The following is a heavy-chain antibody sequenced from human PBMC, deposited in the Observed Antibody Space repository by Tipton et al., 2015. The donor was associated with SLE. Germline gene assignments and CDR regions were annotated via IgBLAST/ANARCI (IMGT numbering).Heavy chain of an antibody. Sequence: QSGPEVKKPGASVKVSCKASGYTFTGYYMHWVRQAPGQGLEWMGWINPNSGGTNYAQKFQGRVTMTRDTSISTAYMELSRLRSDDTAVYYCARDLGAGWGGHWYFDLWGRGTLLTVSS. D-gene: IGHD3-16*01. V-gene: IGHV1-2*02. CDR2: INPNSGGT. J-gene: IGHJ2*01. CDR3: ARDLGAGWGGHWYFDL. CDR1: GYTFTGYY.